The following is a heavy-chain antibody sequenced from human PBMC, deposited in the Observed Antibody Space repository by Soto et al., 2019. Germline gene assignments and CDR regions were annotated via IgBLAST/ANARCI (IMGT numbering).Heavy chain of an antibody. CDR2: IYSGGST. D-gene: IGHD6-13*01. V-gene: IGHV3-53*01. CDR3: ARVSSSWYPFDY. Sequence: PWGSLSLSCAASGFTFISHAMSWVRQAPGKGLEWVSVIYSGGSTYYSDSVKGRFTISRDNSKTPLYLQMNSRRAEDTAVYYCARVSSSWYPFDYWGQGTLVTVSS. CDR1: GFTFISHA. J-gene: IGHJ4*02.